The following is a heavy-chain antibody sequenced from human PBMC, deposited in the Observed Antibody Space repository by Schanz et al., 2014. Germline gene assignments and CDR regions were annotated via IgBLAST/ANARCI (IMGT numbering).Heavy chain of an antibody. Sequence: QVQLVESGGGVVQPGRSLRLSCAASGFTFSSYGMHWVRQSPGKGLEWVALISYDGSNKYYADSVKGRFTISRDNFKNTLFLQMNSLRAEDTAAYYCARSGVDVWGQGTTVTVSS. J-gene: IGHJ6*02. D-gene: IGHD3-10*01. CDR3: ARSGVDV. V-gene: IGHV3-30*03. CDR1: GFTFSSYG. CDR2: ISYDGSNK.